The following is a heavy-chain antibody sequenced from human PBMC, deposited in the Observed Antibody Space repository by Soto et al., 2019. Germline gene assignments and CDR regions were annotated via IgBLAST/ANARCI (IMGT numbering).Heavy chain of an antibody. CDR1: GFTVSTNY. CDR3: ARYYDSSGLTMGAFDI. D-gene: IGHD3-22*01. V-gene: IGHV3-53*01. J-gene: IGHJ3*02. CDR2: LYSGGTT. Sequence: GGSLRLSCAASGFTVSTNYMNWVRQAPGKGLEWVSVLYSGGTTIYADSVKGRFTISRDISKNTLYLQMNSLRAEDTAVYYCARYYDSSGLTMGAFDIWGQVTMVT.